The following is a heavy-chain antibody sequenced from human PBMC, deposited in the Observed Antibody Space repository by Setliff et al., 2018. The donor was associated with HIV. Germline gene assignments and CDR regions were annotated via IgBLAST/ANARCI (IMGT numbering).Heavy chain of an antibody. J-gene: IGHJ4*02. CDR2: ISTYDGNT. CDR1: GYTFTNYG. D-gene: IGHD3-3*01. CDR3: ARQIFWRDYYFDY. V-gene: IGHV1-18*01. Sequence: ASVKVSCKTSGYTFTNYGISWVRQAPGQRLEWMGWISTYDGNTNYAQKFQGRVTTTIDRSTSTAYMELRSLRSDDTAVYYCARQIFWRDYYFDYWGQGTLVTVSS.